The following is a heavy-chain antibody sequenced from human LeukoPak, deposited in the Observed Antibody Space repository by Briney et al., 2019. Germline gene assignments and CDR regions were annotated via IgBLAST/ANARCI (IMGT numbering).Heavy chain of an antibody. Sequence: SVKVSCKXSGGTFSSYAISWVRQAPGQGLERMGGIIPIFGTANYAQKFQGRVTITADESTSTAYMELSSLRSEDTAVYYCARDLGSKVNVWGKGTTVTVSS. D-gene: IGHD3-10*01. V-gene: IGHV1-69*13. CDR3: ARDLGSKVNV. J-gene: IGHJ6*04. CDR2: IIPIFGTA. CDR1: GGTFSSYA.